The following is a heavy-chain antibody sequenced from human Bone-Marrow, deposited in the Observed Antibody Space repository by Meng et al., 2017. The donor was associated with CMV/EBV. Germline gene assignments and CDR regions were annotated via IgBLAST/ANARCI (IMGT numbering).Heavy chain of an antibody. V-gene: IGHV1-46*01. CDR2: INPSGGST. Sequence: ASVKVSCKASGYTFTSYYMHWVRQAPGQGLEWMGIINPSGGSTSYAQKFQGRVTMTRDTSTSTVYMELSSLRSEDTAVYYCARDWEYCSSTSCYSYYYGIDVWGQGTTVTVSS. CDR1: GYTFTSYY. J-gene: IGHJ6*02. D-gene: IGHD2-2*01. CDR3: ARDWEYCSSTSCYSYYYGIDV.